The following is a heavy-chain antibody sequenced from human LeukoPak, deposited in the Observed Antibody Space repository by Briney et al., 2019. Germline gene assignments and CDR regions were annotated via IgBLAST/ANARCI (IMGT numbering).Heavy chain of an antibody. V-gene: IGHV3-23*01. CDR1: GFTFDNFA. D-gene: IGHD3-10*01. CDR3: ARELFDFDY. J-gene: IGHJ4*02. Sequence: GGSLRLSCAPSGFTFDNFAMTWVRQAPGKGLEWVSEITGSGGSTYYPDSVKGRFTISRDNSKNTLYLQMNSLRAEDTAIYYCARELFDFDYWGQGTLVTVSS. CDR2: ITGSGGST.